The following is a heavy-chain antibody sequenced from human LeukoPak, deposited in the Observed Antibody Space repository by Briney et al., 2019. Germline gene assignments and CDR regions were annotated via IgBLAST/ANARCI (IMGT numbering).Heavy chain of an antibody. CDR2: TFPNGRT. CDR1: GFTVTSNY. V-gene: IGHV3-66*01. CDR3: ARGLATDS. J-gene: IGHJ4*02. Sequence: PGGSLRLSCELSGFTVTSNYLNWVRQAPGRGLEWVSVTFPNGRTYYIDSVKGRFTVSRDTPKNTLYLQMTSLRADDTAVYYCARGLATDSWGQGTLVIVS.